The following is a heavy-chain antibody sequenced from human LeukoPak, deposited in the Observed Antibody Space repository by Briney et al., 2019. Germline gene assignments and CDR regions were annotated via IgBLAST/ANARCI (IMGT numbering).Heavy chain of an antibody. J-gene: IGHJ4*02. CDR1: GFTFSGSA. CDR3: TRLEAAAGY. Sequence: SGGSLRLSCAASGFTFSGSAMHWVRQAPGKGLEWVGRIRSKANSYATAYAASVKGRFTISRDDSKNTAYLQMNGLKTEDTAVYYCTRLEAAAGYWGQGTLVTVSS. D-gene: IGHD6-13*01. CDR2: IRSKANSYAT. V-gene: IGHV3-73*01.